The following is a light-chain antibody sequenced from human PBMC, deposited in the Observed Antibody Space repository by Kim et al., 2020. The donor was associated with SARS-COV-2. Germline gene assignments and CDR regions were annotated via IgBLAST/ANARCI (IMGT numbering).Light chain of an antibody. J-gene: IGLJ2*01. Sequence: PGQSVTISCTGTSSDVGGYNYVSWYQQHPGKAPKLMIYEVSKRPSGVPDRFSGSKSGNTASLTVSGLQAEDEADYYCSSYAGSMVVFGGGTQLTVL. CDR3: SSYAGSMVV. V-gene: IGLV2-8*01. CDR2: EVS. CDR1: SSDVGGYNY.